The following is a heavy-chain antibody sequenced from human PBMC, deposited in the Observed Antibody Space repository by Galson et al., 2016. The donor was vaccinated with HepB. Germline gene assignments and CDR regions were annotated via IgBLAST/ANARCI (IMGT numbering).Heavy chain of an antibody. V-gene: IGHV3-23*01. CDR2: IVGSGGDT. CDR1: GFPFSGSS. CDR3: AKRAYISSGWFNF. D-gene: IGHD6-19*01. J-gene: IGHJ5*01. Sequence: SLRLSCAASGFPFSGSSMTWVRQAPGKGLEWVAAIVGSGGDTDYAGSVEGRSTISRDNSKNTLYLQMNSLRAEDTAVYYCAKRAYISSGWFNFWGQGTVVTVSS.